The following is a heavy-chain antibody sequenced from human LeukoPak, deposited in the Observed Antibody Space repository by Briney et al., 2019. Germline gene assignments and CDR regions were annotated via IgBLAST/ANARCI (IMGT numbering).Heavy chain of an antibody. Sequence: PGGSLRLSCAASGFTFSTDAMNWVRQAPVKGLEWGSVISGSGGSTYYADSVKGRFPISRDNSKNTLYLQMNSLRVEATAVYYCAKAGPASSDYLKWFDPWGQGTLVTVSS. CDR1: GFTFSTDA. J-gene: IGHJ5*02. D-gene: IGHD3-22*01. V-gene: IGHV3-23*01. CDR3: AKAGPASSDYLKWFDP. CDR2: ISGSGGST.